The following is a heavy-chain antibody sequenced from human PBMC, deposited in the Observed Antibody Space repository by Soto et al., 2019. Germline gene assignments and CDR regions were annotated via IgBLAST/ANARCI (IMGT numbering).Heavy chain of an antibody. CDR3: ARGPDGGDLWTYYFEY. CDR2: ISSSSSYT. Sequence: QVQLVESGGSLVKPGGSLRLSCAASGFTFSDYYMSWIRQAPGKGLEWVSYISSSSSYTNYADSVKGRFTISRDNAKNSLYLQMNSLRAEDTAVYYCARGPDGGDLWTYYFEYWGQGTLVTVSS. J-gene: IGHJ4*02. D-gene: IGHD3-3*01. V-gene: IGHV3-11*06. CDR1: GFTFSDYY.